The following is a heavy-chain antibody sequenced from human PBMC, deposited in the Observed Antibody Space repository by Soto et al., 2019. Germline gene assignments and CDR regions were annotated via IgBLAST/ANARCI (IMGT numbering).Heavy chain of an antibody. J-gene: IGHJ4*02. D-gene: IGHD6-19*01. Sequence: QATGQGLEWMGWMNPNSGNTGYAQKFQGRVTMTRNTSISTAYMELSSLRSEDTAVYYCARGWFSSGWFDYWGQGTLVTVSS. CDR2: MNPNSGNT. V-gene: IGHV1-8*01. CDR3: ARGWFSSGWFDY.